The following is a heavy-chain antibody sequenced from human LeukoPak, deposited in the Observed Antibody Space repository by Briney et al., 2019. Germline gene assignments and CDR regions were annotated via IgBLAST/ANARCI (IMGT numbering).Heavy chain of an antibody. CDR3: ARGYIVASDFDY. CDR1: GGSISGYY. CDR2: IYTRGGT. D-gene: IGHD5-12*01. Sequence: SETLSLTCTVSGGSISGYYWSWIRQPAGKGLEWIGRIYTRGGTNYNPSLKSRVTMSLDTSKNQFSLKLSSVTAADTAVYYCARGYIVASDFDYWGQGTLVTVSS. V-gene: IGHV4-4*07. J-gene: IGHJ4*02.